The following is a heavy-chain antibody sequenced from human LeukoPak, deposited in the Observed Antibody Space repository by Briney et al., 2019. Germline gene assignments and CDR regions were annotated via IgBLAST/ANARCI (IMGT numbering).Heavy chain of an antibody. D-gene: IGHD1-26*01. CDR3: ARFGGIVGATTEVKYYFDY. CDR2: RNHSGST. V-gene: IGHV4-34*01. Sequence: SETLSLTCAVYGGSFSGYYWSLIRQPTGKGLEWIGERNHSGSTNYNPSLKSRVTISVDTSKNQFPPKLSSVTAADTAVYYCARFGGIVGATTEVKYYFDYWGQGTLVTVSS. CDR1: GGSFSGYY. J-gene: IGHJ4*02.